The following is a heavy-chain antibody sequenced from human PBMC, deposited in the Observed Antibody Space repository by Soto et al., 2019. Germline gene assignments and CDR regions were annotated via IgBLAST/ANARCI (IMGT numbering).Heavy chain of an antibody. CDR3: ARCIQGDYYYGMDV. CDR2: INADYGNT. V-gene: IGHV1-18*01. CDR1: GYTFYSHS. J-gene: IGHJ6*02. D-gene: IGHD5-18*01. Sequence: QAQLVQSGAEVRKPGASVKVSCKASGYTFYSHSISWERQAPGQGLEWMGRINADYGNTQYAQKFRGRVTMTTDTSTTTVYMELTNLRSDDTAVYYCARCIQGDYYYGMDVWGQGTTVTVS.